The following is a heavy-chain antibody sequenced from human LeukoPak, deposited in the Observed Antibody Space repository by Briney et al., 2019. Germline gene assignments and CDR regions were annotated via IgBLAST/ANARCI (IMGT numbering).Heavy chain of an antibody. D-gene: IGHD2-21*02. V-gene: IGHV3-53*01. J-gene: IGHJ3*02. CDR2: IYSGGST. CDR3: ARDYIVVVTATGPHLDAFDI. CDR1: GFTVSSNY. Sequence: GGSLRLSCAASGFTVSSNYMSWVRQAPGKGLEWVSVIYSGGSTYYADSVKGRFTISRDNAKNSLYLQMNSLRAEDTAVYYCARDYIVVVTATGPHLDAFDIWGQGTMVTVSS.